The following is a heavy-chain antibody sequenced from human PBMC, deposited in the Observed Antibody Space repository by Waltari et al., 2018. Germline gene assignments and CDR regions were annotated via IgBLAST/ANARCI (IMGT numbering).Heavy chain of an antibody. CDR2: INHSGST. CDR1: GGSFSGYY. Sequence: QVQLQQWGAGLLKPSETLSLTCAVYGGSFSGYYWSWIRRPPGKGLGGIGEINHSGSTNYNPSLKSRVTISVDTSKNHFSLKLSSVTAADTAVYYCARGGRIAPAGTFAFDIWGQGTMVTVSS. CDR3: ARGGRIAPAGTFAFDI. D-gene: IGHD6-13*01. J-gene: IGHJ3*02. V-gene: IGHV4-34*01.